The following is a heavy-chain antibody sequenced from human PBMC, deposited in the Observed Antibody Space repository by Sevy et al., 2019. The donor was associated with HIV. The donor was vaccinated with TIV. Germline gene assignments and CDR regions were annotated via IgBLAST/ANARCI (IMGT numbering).Heavy chain of an antibody. Sequence: ASVKVSCKASGYTFTSYGISWVRQAPGQGLEWMGWISAYNGNTNYAQKLQGRDTMTTDTSTSTPYMELRSLRSDDTAVYYCAREDYDRSASYSAVVFDYWGQGTLVSVSS. J-gene: IGHJ4*02. CDR1: GYTFTSYG. V-gene: IGHV1-18*04. CDR2: ISAYNGNT. CDR3: AREDYDRSASYSAVVFDY. D-gene: IGHD3-22*01.